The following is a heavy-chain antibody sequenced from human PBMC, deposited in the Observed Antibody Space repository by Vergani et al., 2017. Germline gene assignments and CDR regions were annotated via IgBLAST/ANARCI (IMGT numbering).Heavy chain of an antibody. CDR2: ISSSGSTI. Sequence: EVQLVESGGGLVQPGGSLRLSCAASGFSFSSYEMNWVRQAPGKGLEWVSYISSSGSTIYYADSVKGRFTISRDNSKNTLYLQMNSLRAEDTAVYYCAKDAPFRGVENFDYWGQGTLVTVSS. CDR3: AKDAPFRGVENFDY. J-gene: IGHJ4*02. V-gene: IGHV3-48*03. D-gene: IGHD3-16*01. CDR1: GFSFSSYE.